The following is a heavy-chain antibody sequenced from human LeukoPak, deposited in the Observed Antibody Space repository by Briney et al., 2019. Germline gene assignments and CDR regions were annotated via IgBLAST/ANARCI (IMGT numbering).Heavy chain of an antibody. D-gene: IGHD2-8*01. CDR3: AKDQDIVLMVYASGLDY. CDR1: GFTFSSYA. CDR2: ISGSGGST. Sequence: GGSLRLSCAASGFTFSSYAMSWVRQAPGKGLEWVSAISGSGGSTYYADSVKGRFTISRDNSKNTLYLQMNSLRAEDTAVYYCAKDQDIVLMVYASGLDYWGQGTWSPSPQ. J-gene: IGHJ4*02. V-gene: IGHV3-23*01.